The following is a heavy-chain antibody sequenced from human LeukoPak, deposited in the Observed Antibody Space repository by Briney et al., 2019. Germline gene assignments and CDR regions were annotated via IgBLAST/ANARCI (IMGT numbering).Heavy chain of an antibody. Sequence: SGTLSLTCAVSISSSNWWSWVRQPPGKGLEWIGEIYHSGSTNYNPSLKSRVTISVDKSKNQFSLKLSSVTAADTAVYYCASLVPAAIGDAFDIWGQGTMVTVSS. V-gene: IGHV4-4*02. J-gene: IGHJ3*02. CDR2: IYHSGST. CDR1: ISSSNW. D-gene: IGHD2-2*02. CDR3: ASLVPAAIGDAFDI.